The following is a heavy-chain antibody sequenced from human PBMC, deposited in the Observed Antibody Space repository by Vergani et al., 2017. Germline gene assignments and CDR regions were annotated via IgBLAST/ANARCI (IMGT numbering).Heavy chain of an antibody. CDR3: ARDYLI. J-gene: IGHJ3*02. V-gene: IGHV3-23*03. CDR1: GFTFSSYA. CDR2: IYSGGST. Sequence: EVQLLESGGGLVQPGGSLRLSCAASGFTFSSYAMSWVRQAPGKGLEWVSVIYSGGSTYYADSVKGRFTIASDNSKTTLYLQMNSLRAEDTAVYYCARDYLIWGQGTMVTVSS.